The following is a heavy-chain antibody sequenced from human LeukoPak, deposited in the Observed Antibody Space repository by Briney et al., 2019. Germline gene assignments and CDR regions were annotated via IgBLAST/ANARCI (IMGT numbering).Heavy chain of an antibody. CDR2: ISSSSSYI. CDR1: GFTFSSYS. Sequence: GGSLRLSCAASGFTFSSYSMNWVRQAPGKGLEWVSSISSSSSYIYYADSVKGRFTISRDNAKNSLYLQMNSLRAEDTAVYYCARVVVPAVPDAFDIWGQGTMVTVSS. V-gene: IGHV3-21*01. D-gene: IGHD2-2*01. J-gene: IGHJ3*02. CDR3: ARVVVPAVPDAFDI.